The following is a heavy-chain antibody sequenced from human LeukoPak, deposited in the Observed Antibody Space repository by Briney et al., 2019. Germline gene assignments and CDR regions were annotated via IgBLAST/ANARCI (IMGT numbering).Heavy chain of an antibody. CDR2: IRYDGSNK. J-gene: IGHJ4*02. V-gene: IGHV3-30*02. Sequence: GGSLRLSCAASGFTFSSYGMHWVRQAPGKGLEWVAFIRYDGSNKYYADSVKGRFTISRDNSKNTLYLQMNSLRAEDTAVYYCAKDSFHINSGSYWGWYFDYWGQGTLVTVSS. CDR1: GFTFSSYG. D-gene: IGHD1-26*01. CDR3: AKDSFHINSGSYWGWYFDY.